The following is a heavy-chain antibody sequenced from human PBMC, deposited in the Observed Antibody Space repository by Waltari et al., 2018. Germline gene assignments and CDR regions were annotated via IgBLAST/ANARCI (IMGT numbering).Heavy chain of an antibody. V-gene: IGHV3-30*04. Sequence: QVQLVESGGGVVQPGRSLRLSCAASGFTFSSYAMHWVRRAPGKGLEWVAVISYDGSNKYYADSVKGRFTISRDNSKNTLYLQINSLRAEDTAVYYCARAKVVGAFDIWGQGTMVTVSS. CDR1: GFTFSSYA. CDR2: ISYDGSNK. CDR3: ARAKVVGAFDI. D-gene: IGHD2-15*01. J-gene: IGHJ3*02.